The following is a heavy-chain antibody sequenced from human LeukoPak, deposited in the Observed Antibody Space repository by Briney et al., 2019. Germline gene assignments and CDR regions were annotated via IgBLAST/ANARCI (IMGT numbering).Heavy chain of an antibody. CDR3: ARDYRSSSGRSIDY. D-gene: IGHD6-6*01. Sequence: PGGSLRLSCAASGFTFSNYWMSWVRQAPGKGLEWVANIKQDGSEKYYVDSVKGRFTISRDNAKKSLYLQMNSLRAEDTAVYYCARDYRSSSGRSIDYWGQGTLVTVSS. J-gene: IGHJ4*02. CDR2: IKQDGSEK. CDR1: GFTFSNYW. V-gene: IGHV3-7*01.